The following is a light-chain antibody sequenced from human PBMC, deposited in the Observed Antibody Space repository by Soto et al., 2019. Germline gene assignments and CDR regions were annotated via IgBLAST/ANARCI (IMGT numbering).Light chain of an antibody. J-gene: IGKJ5*01. CDR1: QSVSSN. V-gene: IGKV3-15*01. CDR3: QQSYSTPIT. Sequence: EIGMTQSPATLSVSPGEIATLSCRASQSVSSNLAWYQQKPGQGTRLLIYGASTRATGIPARFSGSGSGTYFTLTISSLQPEDSATYYCQQSYSTPITFGQGTRLEIK. CDR2: GAS.